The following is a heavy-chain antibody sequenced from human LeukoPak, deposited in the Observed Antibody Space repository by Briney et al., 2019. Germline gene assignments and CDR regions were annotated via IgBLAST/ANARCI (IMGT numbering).Heavy chain of an antibody. V-gene: IGHV4-4*07. D-gene: IGHD6-19*01. CDR3: AREQWLEIDY. Sequence: SETLSLTCTVSGVSISSYYWSWIRQPAGKGLEWIGRFYTSGSTNYNPSLKSRVTISVDTSKNQFSLKLSSVTAADTAVYYCAREQWLEIDYWGQGTLVTVSS. J-gene: IGHJ4*02. CDR1: GVSISSYY. CDR2: FYTSGST.